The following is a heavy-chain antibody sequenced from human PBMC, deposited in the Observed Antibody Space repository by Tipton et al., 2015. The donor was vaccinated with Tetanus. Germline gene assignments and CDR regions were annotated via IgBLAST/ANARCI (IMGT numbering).Heavy chain of an antibody. Sequence: SLRLSCAASGFIFSNYAMSWVRQTPGKGLEWLSVIYSGSSTTYYADSVKGRFTISRDNSKNTLYLQMNSLRAEDTAVYYCTQRYNWGQGILVTVPS. D-gene: IGHD2-2*02. CDR2: IYSGSSTT. J-gene: IGHJ4*02. CDR3: TQRYN. CDR1: GFIFSNYA. V-gene: IGHV3-23*03.